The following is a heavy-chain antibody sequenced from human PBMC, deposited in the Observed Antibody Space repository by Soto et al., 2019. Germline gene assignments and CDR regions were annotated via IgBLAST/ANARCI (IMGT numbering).Heavy chain of an antibody. CDR2: ISYDGSNK. CDR3: ARESCSGGSCYSSSYYYYGMDV. J-gene: IGHJ6*02. V-gene: IGHV3-30-3*01. Sequence: PGGSLRLSCAASGFTFSSYAMHWVRQAPGKGLEWVAVISYDGSNKYYADSVKGRFTISRDNSKNTLYLQMNSLRAEDTAVYYCARESCSGGSCYSSSYYYYGMDVWGQGTTVTVSS. CDR1: GFTFSSYA. D-gene: IGHD2-15*01.